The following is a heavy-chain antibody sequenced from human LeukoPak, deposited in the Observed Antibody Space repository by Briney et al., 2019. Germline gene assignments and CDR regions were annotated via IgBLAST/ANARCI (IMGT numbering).Heavy chain of an antibody. CDR1: GFTFSSYG. CDR2: IRYDGSNK. CDR3: VVLKDRDTAMIDY. V-gene: IGHV3-30*02. D-gene: IGHD5-18*01. Sequence: GGSLRLSCAASGFTFSSYGMHWVRQAPGKGLEWVAFIRYDGSNKYYADSVKGRFTISRDNSKNALYLQMNSLRAEDTAVYYCVVLKDRDTAMIDYWGQGTLVTVSS. J-gene: IGHJ4*02.